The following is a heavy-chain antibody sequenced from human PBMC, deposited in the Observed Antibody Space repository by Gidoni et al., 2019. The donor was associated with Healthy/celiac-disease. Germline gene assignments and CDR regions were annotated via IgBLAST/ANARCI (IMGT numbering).Heavy chain of an antibody. CDR2: INHSGST. CDR1: GGSFSGYY. D-gene: IGHD4-17*01. Sequence: QLQLQQWGAGLLKPSETLSLTCAVSGGSFSGYYWSWIRQPPGKGLEWIGEINHSGSTNYNPSLKSRVTISVDTSKNQFSLKLSSVTAADTAVYYCARGYGDYPKYYGMDVWGQGTTVTVSS. V-gene: IGHV4-34*01. J-gene: IGHJ6*02. CDR3: ARGYGDYPKYYGMDV.